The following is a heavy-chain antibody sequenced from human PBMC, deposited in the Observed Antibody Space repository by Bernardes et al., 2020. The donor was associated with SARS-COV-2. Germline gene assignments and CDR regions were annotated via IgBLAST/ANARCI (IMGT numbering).Heavy chain of an antibody. CDR1: GGSVSSGSYY. J-gene: IGHJ5*02. V-gene: IGHV4-61*01. Sequence: SQSLSLTCTVSGGSVSSGSYYWSWLLQPPGKGLEWIGYIYYSGSTNYNPSLKSRVTISVDTSKNQFSLKLSSVTAADTAVYYCARGRPPLRGIFGVALVGQYNWFDPWGQGTLVTVSS. CDR3: ARGRPPLRGIFGVALVGQYNWFDP. CDR2: IYYSGST. D-gene: IGHD3-3*01.